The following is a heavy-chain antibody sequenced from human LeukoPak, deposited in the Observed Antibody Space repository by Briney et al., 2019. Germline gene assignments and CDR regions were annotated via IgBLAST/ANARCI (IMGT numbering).Heavy chain of an antibody. V-gene: IGHV3-13*01. CDR2: IGTAGDT. CDR3: ARAPMVRGVIMPYYFDY. D-gene: IGHD3-10*01. J-gene: IGHJ4*02. CDR1: GFTFSSYD. Sequence: GSLRLSCAASGFTFSSYDMHWVRQATGKGLEWVSAIGTAGDTYHPGSVKGRFTISRENAKNSLYLQMNSLRAGDTAVYYCARAPMVRGVIMPYYFDYWGQGTLVTVSS.